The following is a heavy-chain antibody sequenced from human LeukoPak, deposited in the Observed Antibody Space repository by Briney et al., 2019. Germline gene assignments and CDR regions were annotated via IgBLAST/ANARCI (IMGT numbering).Heavy chain of an antibody. Sequence: ASVKVSCKASGGTFSSYAISWVRQAPGQGLEWVGGIIPIFGTANYAQKFQGRVTITADKSTSTAYMELSSLRSEDTAVYYCARVKDWNGGDAFDIWGQGTMVTVSS. CDR1: GGTFSSYA. V-gene: IGHV1-69*06. J-gene: IGHJ3*02. D-gene: IGHD1-1*01. CDR3: ARVKDWNGGDAFDI. CDR2: IIPIFGTA.